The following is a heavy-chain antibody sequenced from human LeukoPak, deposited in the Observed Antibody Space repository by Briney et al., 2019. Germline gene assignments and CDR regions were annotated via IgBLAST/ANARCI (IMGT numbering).Heavy chain of an antibody. Sequence: LSLTCTVSGGSISSYYWSWIRQAPGKGLEWVSYISSSGSTIYYADSVKGRFTISRDNAKNSLYLQMNSLRAEDTAVYYCAREYSSSWYEEGPTIDYWGQGTLVTVSS. CDR2: ISSSGSTI. CDR3: AREYSSSWYEEGPTIDY. V-gene: IGHV3-11*04. CDR1: GGSISSYY. D-gene: IGHD6-13*01. J-gene: IGHJ4*02.